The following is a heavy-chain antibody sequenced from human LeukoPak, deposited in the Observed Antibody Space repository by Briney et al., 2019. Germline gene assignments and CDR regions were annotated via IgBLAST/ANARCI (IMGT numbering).Heavy chain of an antibody. CDR3: AGDSSGVGVDFDY. V-gene: IGHV3-21*01. Sequence: GGSLRLSCAASGFTFSSYSMNWVRQAPGKGLEWVSSISSGSSYIYYADSVKGRFTISRDNAKNSLYLQLNSLRAEDTAVYYCAGDSSGVGVDFDYWGQGTLVTVSS. J-gene: IGHJ4*02. D-gene: IGHD1-26*01. CDR1: GFTFSSYS. CDR2: ISSGSSYI.